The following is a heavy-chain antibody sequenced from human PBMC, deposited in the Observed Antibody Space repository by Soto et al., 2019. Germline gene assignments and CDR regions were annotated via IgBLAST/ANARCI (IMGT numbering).Heavy chain of an antibody. CDR3: AREMLSAYGQVDY. Sequence: QVQLVESGGDLVKPGGSLRLSCVASTFTFSDYYMSWIRQAPGKGLEWVSTISSTSTYTHYADSVKGRFTISRDNAKNSLFLQMNSLRADDTVVYYCAREMLSAYGQVDYWGQGTLVTVSS. V-gene: IGHV3-11*05. CDR2: ISSTSTYT. CDR1: TFTFSDYY. D-gene: IGHD3-16*01. J-gene: IGHJ4*02.